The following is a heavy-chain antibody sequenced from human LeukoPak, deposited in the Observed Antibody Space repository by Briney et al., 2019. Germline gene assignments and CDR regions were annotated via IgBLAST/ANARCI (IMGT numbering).Heavy chain of an antibody. J-gene: IGHJ5*02. V-gene: IGHV1-69*13. CDR3: ARYTVTTDNWFDP. D-gene: IGHD4-17*01. Sequence: SVKVSCKASGGTFSSYAISWVRQAPGQGLEWMGGIIPIFGTASYAQKFQGRVTITADESTSTAYMELSSLRSEDTAVYYCARYTVTTDNWFDPWGQGTLVTVSS. CDR1: GGTFSSYA. CDR2: IIPIFGTA.